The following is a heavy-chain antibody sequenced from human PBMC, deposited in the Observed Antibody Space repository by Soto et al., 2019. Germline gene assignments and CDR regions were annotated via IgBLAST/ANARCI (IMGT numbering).Heavy chain of an antibody. CDR1: GGSFSGYY. D-gene: IGHD3-10*01. J-gene: IGHJ4*02. CDR2: INHSGST. V-gene: IGHV4-34*01. Sequence: LSLTCAVYGGSFSGYYWSWIRQPPGKGLEWIGEINHSGSTNYNPSLKSRVTISVDTSKNQFSLKLSSVTAADTAVYYCARGRRGYFDYWGQGTLVTVSS. CDR3: ARGRRGYFDY.